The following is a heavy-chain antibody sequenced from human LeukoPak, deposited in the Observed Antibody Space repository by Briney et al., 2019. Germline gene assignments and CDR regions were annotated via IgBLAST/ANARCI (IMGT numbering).Heavy chain of an antibody. J-gene: IGHJ4*02. V-gene: IGHV3-23*01. CDR2: ISGSGSST. CDR3: AKGGGFCSTTSCAATF. Sequence: GGSLRLSCAASGFTFSSYAMSWVRQAPGKGLEWVSAISGSGSSTYYADSVKGRFTISRDNSKTTLYLQMNSLKAEDTAVYYCAKGGGFCSTTSCAATFWGQGTLITVSS. CDR1: GFTFSSYA. D-gene: IGHD2-2*01.